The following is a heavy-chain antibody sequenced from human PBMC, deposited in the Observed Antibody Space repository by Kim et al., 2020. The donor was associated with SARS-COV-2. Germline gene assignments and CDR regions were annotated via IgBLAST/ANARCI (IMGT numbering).Heavy chain of an antibody. Sequence: GGSLRLSCAASGFTFSSYWISWVRQAPGKGLEWVANIKEDGSEKYYVDSVKGRFTISRDNAKNSLLLQMNSLRAEDTAVYFCARRGGSGWTLKYWGQGTL. V-gene: IGHV3-7*01. CDR3: ARRGGSGWTLKY. D-gene: IGHD6-19*01. CDR1: GFTFSSYW. J-gene: IGHJ4*02. CDR2: IKEDGSEK.